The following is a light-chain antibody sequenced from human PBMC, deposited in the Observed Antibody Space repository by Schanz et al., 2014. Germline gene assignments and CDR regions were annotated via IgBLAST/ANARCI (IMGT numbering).Light chain of an antibody. CDR3: QQYGSPIT. V-gene: IGKV3-20*01. CDR2: GAS. J-gene: IGKJ5*01. Sequence: EIVLTQSPGTLSLSPGERATPSCRASQSVSSSYLAWYQQKPGQAARLLIYGASSRATDIPDRFSGSGSGTDFALTISRLEPEDLAVYYCQQYGSPITFGQGTRLEIK. CDR1: QSVSSSY.